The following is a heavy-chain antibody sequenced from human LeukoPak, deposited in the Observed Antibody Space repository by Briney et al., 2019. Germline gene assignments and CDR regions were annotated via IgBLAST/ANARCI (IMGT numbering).Heavy chain of an antibody. CDR2: IYHTGGI. Sequence: PSETLSLTCTVSGGSISSYYWGWIRQPPGKGLEWIGNIYHTGGIDYNPSLKSRVTVSFDTSKNQFFLKVTSVAAADTAVYYCARSLSFAGYFDYWGQGILVTVSS. V-gene: IGHV4-59*04. J-gene: IGHJ4*02. CDR1: GGSISSYY. CDR3: ARSLSFAGYFDY. D-gene: IGHD2-2*03.